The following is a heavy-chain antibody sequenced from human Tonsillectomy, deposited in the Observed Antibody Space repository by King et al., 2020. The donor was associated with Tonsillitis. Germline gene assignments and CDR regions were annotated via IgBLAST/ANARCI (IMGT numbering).Heavy chain of an antibody. CDR2: INVYNGNT. D-gene: IGHD3-22*01. V-gene: IGHV1-18*04. CDR1: GYSFISYG. Sequence: QLVQSGAEMKKPGASVRVSCKGFGYSFISYGITWVRQAPGQGPEWMGWINVYNGNTKNAQKCQDRVTMTTDTSTNTAYMDLRRLGSDDTAMYYYARAFNYYDSSGYLFYFDFWGQGNLVTVSS. CDR3: ARAFNYYDSSGYLFYFDF. J-gene: IGHJ4*02.